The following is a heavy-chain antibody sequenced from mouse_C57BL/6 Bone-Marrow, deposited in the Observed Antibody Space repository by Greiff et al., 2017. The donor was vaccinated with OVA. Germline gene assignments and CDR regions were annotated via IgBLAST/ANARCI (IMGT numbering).Heavy chain of an antibody. D-gene: IGHD3-2*02. Sequence: EVKLLESGPVLVKPGASVKMSCKASGYTFTDYYMNWVKQSHGKSLEWIGVINPYNGGTSYNQKFKGKATLTVDKSSSTAYMELNSLTSEDSAVYYCARQLRLGRAFFDYWGQGTTLTVSS. CDR3: ARQLRLGRAFFDY. J-gene: IGHJ2*01. CDR1: GYTFTDYY. V-gene: IGHV1-19*01. CDR2: INPYNGGT.